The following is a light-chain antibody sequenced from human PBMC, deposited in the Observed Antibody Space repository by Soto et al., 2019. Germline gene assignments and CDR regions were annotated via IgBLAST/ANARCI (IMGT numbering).Light chain of an antibody. CDR2: GAS. J-gene: IGKJ4*01. Sequence: EIVLTQSPGTLSLSPGERATLSCRASQSVSSSYLAWYQQNPGQDPRLLIYGASSRATGIPDRFSGSGSGTDFTLTISRLEPEDFAVYYCQQYGGSPLTFGGGTKVEIK. CDR1: QSVSSSY. V-gene: IGKV3-20*01. CDR3: QQYGGSPLT.